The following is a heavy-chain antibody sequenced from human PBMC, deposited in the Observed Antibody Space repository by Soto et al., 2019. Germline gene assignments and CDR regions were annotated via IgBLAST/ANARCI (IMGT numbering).Heavy chain of an antibody. CDR1: GYTFTSYD. CDR2: MNPNSGNT. CDR3: ARGPSPVLRFLEWFPMDV. Sequence: ASVKVSCKASGYTFTSYDINWVRQATGQGLEWMGWMNPNSGNTGYAQKFQGRVTMTRNTSISTAYMELSSLRSEDTAVYYCARGPSPVLRFLEWFPMDVWGQGTTVTVS. D-gene: IGHD3-3*01. J-gene: IGHJ6*02. V-gene: IGHV1-8*01.